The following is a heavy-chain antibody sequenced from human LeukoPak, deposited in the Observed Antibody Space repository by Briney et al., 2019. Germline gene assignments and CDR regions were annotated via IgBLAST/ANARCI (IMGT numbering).Heavy chain of an antibody. CDR2: ISSSSSTI. V-gene: IGHV3-48*01. CDR1: GFTFSSYS. CDR3: ARGRGQLLLGGDAFDI. J-gene: IGHJ3*02. D-gene: IGHD2-2*01. Sequence: AGGSLRLSCAASGFTFSSYSMNWVRQAPGKGLEWVSYISSSSSTIYYADSVKGRFTISRDNAKNSLYVQMNSLRAEDTAVYYCARGRGQLLLGGDAFDIWGQGTMVTVSS.